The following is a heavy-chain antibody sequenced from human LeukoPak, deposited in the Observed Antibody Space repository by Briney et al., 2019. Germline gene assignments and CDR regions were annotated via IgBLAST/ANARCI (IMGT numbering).Heavy chain of an antibody. CDR1: GGSFSGYY. D-gene: IGHD3-16*02. CDR2: INHSGST. V-gene: IGHV4-34*01. Sequence: PSETLSLTCAVYGGSFSGYYWSWIRQPPGKGLEWIGEINHSGSTIYNPSLKSRVTISVDTSKNQFSLKLSSVTAADTAVYYCARGRGYVWGSYRRSPCFDYWGQGTLVTVSS. J-gene: IGHJ4*02. CDR3: ARGRGYVWGSYRRSPCFDY.